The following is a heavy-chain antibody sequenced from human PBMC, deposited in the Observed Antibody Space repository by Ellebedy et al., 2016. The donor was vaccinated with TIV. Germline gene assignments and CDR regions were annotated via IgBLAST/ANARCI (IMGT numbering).Heavy chain of an antibody. Sequence: GESLKISCVASGFTFRSYAMHWVRQAPGKGLEWVAVISYDGSKKYHVDSVKGRFTISRDESKNTLYLQMNSRRAEDTVVYYCETSAGSCTFCYYYYYGMDVWGQGTTVTVSS. D-gene: IGHD3-3*02. CDR3: ETSAGSCTFCYYYYYGMDV. J-gene: IGHJ6*02. CDR2: ISYDGSKK. CDR1: GFTFRSYA. V-gene: IGHV3-30*04.